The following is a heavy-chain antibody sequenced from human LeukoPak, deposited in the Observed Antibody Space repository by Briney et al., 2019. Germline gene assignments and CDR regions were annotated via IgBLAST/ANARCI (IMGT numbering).Heavy chain of an antibody. V-gene: IGHV4-4*07. CDR2: IYTSGNT. CDR1: GGSISSFY. J-gene: IGHJ4*02. D-gene: IGHD6-19*01. Sequence: SETLSLTCTVSGGSISSFYWNWIRLPARKELEWIGRIYTSGNTNYNPSLRSRVTMSVDTSKNQFSLRLSSVTAADTAVYYCARTDRDSSDWNFDYWGQGTLVTVSS. CDR3: ARTDRDSSDWNFDY.